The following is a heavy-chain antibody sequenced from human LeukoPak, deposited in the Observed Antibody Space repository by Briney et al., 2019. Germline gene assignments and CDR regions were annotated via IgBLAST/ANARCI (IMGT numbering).Heavy chain of an antibody. V-gene: IGHV3-74*01. CDR2: INPDGSTT. J-gene: IGHJ5*02. CDR3: VRVLSGSWDWFDP. D-gene: IGHD3-22*01. CDR1: GFAFSRYW. Sequence: GGSLRLSCAASGFAFSRYWIHWVRQAPGKGLEWVSRINPDGSTTTYADSVEGRFTISRDNAKNTVYLQMNSLRAEDTALYHCVRVLSGSWDWFDPWGQGTLVTVSS.